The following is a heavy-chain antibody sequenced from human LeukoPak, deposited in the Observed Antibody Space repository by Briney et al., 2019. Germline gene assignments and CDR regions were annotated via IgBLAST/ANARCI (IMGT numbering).Heavy chain of an antibody. CDR2: ISHDGSNK. J-gene: IGHJ4*02. CDR3: AKDHQQQLVHYFDY. Sequence: PGRSLRLSCAASGFTFSTYGMHWIRQAPGKGLEWVALISHDGSNKVYADSVKGRFTFSRDNSKNTLYLQMNSLRPEDTAVYYCAKDHQQQLVHYFDYWGQGTLVTVSS. D-gene: IGHD6-13*01. V-gene: IGHV3-30*18. CDR1: GFTFSTYG.